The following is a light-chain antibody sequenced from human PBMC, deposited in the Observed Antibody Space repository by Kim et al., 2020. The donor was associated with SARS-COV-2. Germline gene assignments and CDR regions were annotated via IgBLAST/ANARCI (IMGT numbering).Light chain of an antibody. CDR3: HVWDTSSDHGV. CDR2: NDN. J-gene: IGLJ2*01. CDR1: RVGGKN. Sequence: PGRTATSTCGGNRVGGKNVHWYQQKPGQTPVVIIYNDNDRPSGIPERFSGSNSGDTATLTISRVEAGDEADYYCHVWDTSSDHGVFGGGTQLTVL. V-gene: IGLV3-21*04.